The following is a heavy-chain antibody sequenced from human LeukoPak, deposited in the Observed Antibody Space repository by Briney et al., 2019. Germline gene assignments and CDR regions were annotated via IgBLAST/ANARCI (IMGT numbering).Heavy chain of an antibody. CDR3: AGGRYSSSSGDY. CDR2: IYYSGST. CDR1: GGSISSYY. Sequence: SETLSLTCTVSGGSISSYYWSWIRQPPGKGLEWIGYIYYSGSTNYNPSLKSRVTISVDTSKNQFSLKLSSVTAADTAVYYCAGGRYSSSSGDYWGQGTLVTVSS. V-gene: IGHV4-59*01. J-gene: IGHJ4*02. D-gene: IGHD6-6*01.